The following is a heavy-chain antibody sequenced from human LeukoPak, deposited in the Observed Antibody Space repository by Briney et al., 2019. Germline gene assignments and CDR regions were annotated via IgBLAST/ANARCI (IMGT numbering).Heavy chain of an antibody. D-gene: IGHD3-3*01. CDR3: ARGGKMGTYDFWSGPDY. V-gene: IGHV3-64*01. J-gene: IGHJ4*02. CDR1: GFTFSSYA. CDR2: ISSNGGST. Sequence: GGSLRLSCAASGFTFSSYAMHWVRQAPGKGLEYVSAISSNGGSTYYANSVKGRFTISRDNSKNTLYLQMGSLRAEDMAVYYCARGGKMGTYDFWSGPDYWGQGTLVTVSS.